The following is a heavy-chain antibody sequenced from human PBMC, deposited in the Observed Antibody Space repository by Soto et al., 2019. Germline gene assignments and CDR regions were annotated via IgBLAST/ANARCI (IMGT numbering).Heavy chain of an antibody. CDR2: INSDRSRT. J-gene: IGHJ6*03. CDR3: ARIGTGYYYMDV. V-gene: IGHV3-74*01. D-gene: IGHD1-1*01. Sequence: EVQLVESGGGLVQPGGSLRLSCAASGFTFSSYWMHWVRQAPGEGLRWVSRINSDRSRTTYADSVKGRITISRDNAKNTVYLQMNSLSAEDTAVYYCARIGTGYYYMDVWGKGTTVTVSS. CDR1: GFTFSSYW.